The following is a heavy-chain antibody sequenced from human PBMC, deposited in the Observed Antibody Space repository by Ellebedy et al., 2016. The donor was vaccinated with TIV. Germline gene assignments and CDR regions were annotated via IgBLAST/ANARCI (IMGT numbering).Heavy chain of an antibody. CDR2: VHSSWGA. J-gene: IGHJ2*01. CDR3: VKMAAMSSYFSFHL. D-gene: IGHD5-24*01. CDR1: GDSIRRFY. V-gene: IGHV4-59*03. Sequence: MPSETLSLTCNVSGDSIRRFYWSWVRQSPGKGLEWIGYVHSSWGANSNPSLENRVTMFVDTSKNQISLKLSSVTDADTAVYYCVKMAAMSSYFSFHLWGRGTLVTVSS.